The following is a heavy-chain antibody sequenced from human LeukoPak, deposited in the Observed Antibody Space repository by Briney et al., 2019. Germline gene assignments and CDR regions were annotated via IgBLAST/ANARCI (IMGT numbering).Heavy chain of an antibody. J-gene: IGHJ6*02. CDR3: AREAPRDGMDV. V-gene: IGHV3-53*01. CDR2: IYSGGST. CDR1: GFTFSSNY. Sequence: GRSLRLPCAASGFTFSSNYMNWVRQAPGKGLEWVSVIYSGGSTYYADSVKGRFTISRDNSKNTVYLQMNSLRAEDTAVYYCAREAPRDGMDVWGQGTTVTVSS.